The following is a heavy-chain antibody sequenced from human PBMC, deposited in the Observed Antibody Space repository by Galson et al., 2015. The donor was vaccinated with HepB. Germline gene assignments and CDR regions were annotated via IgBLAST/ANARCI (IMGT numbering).Heavy chain of an antibody. Sequence: SVKVSCKASGYTFTDYYMHWARQAPGQGLEWMGIINPSGGSTSYAQKFQGRVTMTRDTSTSTVYMELSSLRSEDTAVYYCALIFWGAFDIWGQGTMVTVSS. CDR3: ALIFWGAFDI. V-gene: IGHV1-46*01. CDR2: INPSGGST. CDR1: GYTFTDYY. D-gene: IGHD3-9*01. J-gene: IGHJ3*02.